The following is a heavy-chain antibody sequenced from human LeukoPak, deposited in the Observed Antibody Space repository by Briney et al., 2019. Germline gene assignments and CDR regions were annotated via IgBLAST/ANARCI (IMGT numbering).Heavy chain of an antibody. J-gene: IGHJ4*02. D-gene: IGHD6-13*01. CDR1: GDSVSSNSAA. Sequence: SQTLSLTCAISGDSVSSNSAAWNWNRQSPSRGLECLGRTYYRSTWYNDYAVSVKSRITINPDTSKNQFSLQLNSVTPDDTAMYYCAREAAAGTYYFDYWGQGTLVTVSS. V-gene: IGHV6-1*01. CDR2: TYYRSTWYN. CDR3: AREAAAGTYYFDY.